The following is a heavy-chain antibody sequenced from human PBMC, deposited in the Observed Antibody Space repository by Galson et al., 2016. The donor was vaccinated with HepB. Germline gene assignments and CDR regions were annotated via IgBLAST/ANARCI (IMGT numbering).Heavy chain of an antibody. CDR3: ARVRLVVPFSFYFDY. V-gene: IGHV6-1*01. Sequence: CAISGDSVSRKSADWNWIRHSTSRGLEWPGRTYHTSNWYSDYAVSVKSRITINPDTSKNQFSLHLNSVSPEDTAVYYCARVRLVVPFSFYFDYWGQGSLVTVSS. CDR1: GDSVSRKSAD. CDR2: TYHTSNWYS. J-gene: IGHJ4*02. D-gene: IGHD2-15*01.